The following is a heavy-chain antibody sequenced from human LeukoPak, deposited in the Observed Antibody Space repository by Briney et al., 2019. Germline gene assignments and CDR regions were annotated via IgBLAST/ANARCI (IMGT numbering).Heavy chain of an antibody. V-gene: IGHV6-1*01. CDR1: GDIVSSNSAA. J-gene: IGHJ4*02. Sequence: SQTLSLTCAISGDIVSSNSAAWNWIRQSPSRGLEWLGRTYYRSKWYNDYAVSVKSRITINPDTSKNQFSLQLNSVTPEDTAVYYCARATFTYYYDSSGYYPDYWGQGTLVTVSS. D-gene: IGHD3-22*01. CDR3: ARATFTYYYDSSGYYPDY. CDR2: TYYRSKWYN.